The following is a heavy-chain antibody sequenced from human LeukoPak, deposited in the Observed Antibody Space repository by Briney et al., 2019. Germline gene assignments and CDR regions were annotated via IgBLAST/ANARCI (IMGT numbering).Heavy chain of an antibody. V-gene: IGHV4-31*03. Sequence: SQTLSLTCTFSGGSISSGYYWSWVRQHPGKGLEWIGDIYYSGSTYYNPSLKSRVTISVYTSKNQASLKLSSVTAADTAVYYCARDAPGDGCDVWGQGTMVTVSS. CDR1: GGSISSGYY. CDR2: IYYSGST. J-gene: IGHJ3*01. CDR3: ARDAPGDGCDV. D-gene: IGHD1-14*01.